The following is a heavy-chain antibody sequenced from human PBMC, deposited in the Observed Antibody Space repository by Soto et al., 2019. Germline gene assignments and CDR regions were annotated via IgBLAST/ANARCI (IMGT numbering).Heavy chain of an antibody. CDR1: GGSISSSSYY. V-gene: IGHV4-39*01. D-gene: IGHD2-21*01. CDR3: ARHIRGNSCMDV. CDR2: IYYSGST. Sequence: SETLSLTCTVSGGSISSSSYYWGWIRQPPGKGLELIGSIYYSGSTYYNPSLKSRVTTSVDTSKNQFSLKLSSVTAADTAVYYCARHIRGNSCMDVWGQGTTVT. J-gene: IGHJ6*02.